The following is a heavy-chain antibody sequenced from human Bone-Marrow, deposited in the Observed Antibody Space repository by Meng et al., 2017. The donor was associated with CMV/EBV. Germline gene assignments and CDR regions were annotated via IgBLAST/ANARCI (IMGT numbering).Heavy chain of an antibody. CDR3: VRERVSTPGDAFDM. D-gene: IGHD4-23*01. Sequence: GGSLRLSCAASGFTFSNAWMSWVRQAPGKGLEWVSYISGSDSIHYADSVKGRFTISRDNAKNVVYLQMNSLRVDDTAVYYCVRERVSTPGDAFDMWGQGTMVTVSS. CDR1: GFTFSNAW. V-gene: IGHV3-69-1*02. J-gene: IGHJ3*02. CDR2: ISGSDSI.